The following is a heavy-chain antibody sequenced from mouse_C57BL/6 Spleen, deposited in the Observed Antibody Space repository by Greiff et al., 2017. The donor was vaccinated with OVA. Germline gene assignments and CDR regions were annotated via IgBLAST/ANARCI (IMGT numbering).Heavy chain of an antibody. CDR3: ARGPTAQATYFDY. CDR2: INPSSGYT. CDR1: GYTFTSYW. D-gene: IGHD3-2*02. Sequence: QVQLQQSGAELAKPGASVKLSCKASGYTFTSYWMHWVKQRPGQGLEWIGYINPSSGYTKYNQKFKDKATLTADKSSSTAYMQLSRLTYEDSAVYYCARGPTAQATYFDYWGQGTTLTVSS. J-gene: IGHJ2*01. V-gene: IGHV1-7*01.